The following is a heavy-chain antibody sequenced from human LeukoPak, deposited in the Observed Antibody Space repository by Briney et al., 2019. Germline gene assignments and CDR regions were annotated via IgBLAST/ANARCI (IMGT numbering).Heavy chain of an antibody. CDR2: INHSGST. Sequence: SETLSLTCAVYGGSFSDYYWSWLRQPPGKGLEWIGEINHSGSTNYNPSLKSRVTISVDTSKNQFSLKLSSVTAADTAVYYCASKKKVAARPSQIDYWGQGTLVTVSS. D-gene: IGHD6-6*01. V-gene: IGHV4-34*01. CDR1: GGSFSDYY. CDR3: ASKKKVAARPSQIDY. J-gene: IGHJ4*02.